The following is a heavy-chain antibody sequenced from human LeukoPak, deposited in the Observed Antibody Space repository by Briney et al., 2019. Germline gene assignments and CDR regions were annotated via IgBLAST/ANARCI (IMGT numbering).Heavy chain of an antibody. CDR3: ARQYSSSSGLLDP. Sequence: GGSLRLSCAASGFTFSTYWMHWVRQVPGKGLVWISRINTDGSSTTYADSVKGRFTISRDNAKNTLYLQMSSLRVEDTAVYYCARQYSSSSGLLDPWGRGTLVTVSS. CDR2: INTDGSST. J-gene: IGHJ5*02. CDR1: GFTFSTYW. D-gene: IGHD6-6*01. V-gene: IGHV3-74*01.